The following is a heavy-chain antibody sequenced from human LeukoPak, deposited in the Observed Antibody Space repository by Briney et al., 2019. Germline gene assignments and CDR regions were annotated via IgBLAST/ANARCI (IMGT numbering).Heavy chain of an antibody. J-gene: IGHJ4*02. D-gene: IGHD1-26*01. CDR2: IYYSGST. Sequence: SETLSLTCTVSGGSISSGGYYWSWIRQHPGKGLEWIGYIYYSGSTYYNPSLKSRVTISVDTSKNQFSLKLSSVTAADTAVYYCASTRNLVGATGDYWGQGTLVTVSS. CDR3: ASTRNLVGATGDY. CDR1: GGSISSGGYY. V-gene: IGHV4-31*03.